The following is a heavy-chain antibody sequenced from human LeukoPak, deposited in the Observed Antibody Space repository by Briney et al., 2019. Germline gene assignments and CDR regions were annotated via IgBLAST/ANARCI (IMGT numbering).Heavy chain of an antibody. J-gene: IGHJ4*02. D-gene: IGHD5-18*01. CDR2: ISWNSGSI. CDR3: AKGIYSYGYLYDY. Sequence: GGSLRLSCAASGFTFDDYAMHRVRQAPGKGLEWVSGISWNSGSIGYADSVKGRFTISRDNAKNSLYLQMNSLRAEDTALYYCAKGIYSYGYLYDYWGQGTLVTVSS. V-gene: IGHV3-9*01. CDR1: GFTFDDYA.